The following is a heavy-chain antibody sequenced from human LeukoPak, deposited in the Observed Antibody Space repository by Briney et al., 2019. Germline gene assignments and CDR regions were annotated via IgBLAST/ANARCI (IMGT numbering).Heavy chain of an antibody. CDR1: GGSMSRSSYY. D-gene: IGHD2-15*01. CDR2: IYYSGNT. CDR3: TAADNWFDP. V-gene: IGHV4-39*01. J-gene: IGHJ5*02. Sequence: SETLSLTCTVSGGSMSRSSYYWGWIRQPPGKGLEWIGSIYYSGNTYYIPSLKSRVTISIDTSKNQFSLKLSSVTAADTAVYYCTAADNWFDPWGQGTLVTVSP.